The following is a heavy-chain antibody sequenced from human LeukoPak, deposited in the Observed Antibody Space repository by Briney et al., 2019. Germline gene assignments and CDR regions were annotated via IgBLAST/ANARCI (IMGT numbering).Heavy chain of an antibody. J-gene: IGHJ4*02. CDR1: GYTSTGYY. D-gene: IGHD5-18*01. Sequence: GASVKVSCKASGYTSTGYYTHWVRHAPGQGIEWMGWINPNSGGTNYAQKFPCRVTMTRDTSISAAYMELSRLRSDDTAVYFCARGGSGYSYGYSYWGQGTLVTVSS. CDR3: ARGGSGYSYGYSY. V-gene: IGHV1-2*02. CDR2: INPNSGGT.